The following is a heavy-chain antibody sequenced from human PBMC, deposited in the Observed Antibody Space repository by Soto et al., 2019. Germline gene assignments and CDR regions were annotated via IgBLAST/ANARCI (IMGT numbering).Heavy chain of an antibody. J-gene: IGHJ4*02. V-gene: IGHV3-48*03. Sequence: GGSLRLSCAASGFTFSSYEMNWVRRAPGKGLEWVSSISGSGNYTHYADFLKGRFTISRDNAKTSLYLQMNSLRAEDTAVYYCAREGINNYNEYYFDSWGQGTVVTVS. CDR1: GFTFSSYE. D-gene: IGHD4-4*01. CDR2: ISGSGNYT. CDR3: AREGINNYNEYYFDS.